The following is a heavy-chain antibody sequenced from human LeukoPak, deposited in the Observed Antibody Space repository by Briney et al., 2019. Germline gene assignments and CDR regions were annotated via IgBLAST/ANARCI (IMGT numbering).Heavy chain of an antibody. CDR2: IYYSGST. CDR1: GGSISSSSYY. CDR3: ARWTGDYYDSSGYFDY. J-gene: IGHJ4*02. V-gene: IGHV4-39*07. Sequence: PSETLSLTCTVSGGSISSSSYYWGWIRQPPGKGLEWIGSIYYSGSTYYNPSLKSRVTISVDTSKNQFSLKLSSVTAADTAVYYCARWTGDYYDSSGYFDYWGQGTLVTVSS. D-gene: IGHD3-22*01.